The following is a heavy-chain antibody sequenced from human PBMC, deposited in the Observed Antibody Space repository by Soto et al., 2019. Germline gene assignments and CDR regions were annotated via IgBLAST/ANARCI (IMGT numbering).Heavy chain of an antibody. CDR1: GYDFTTYG. CDR2: ISAHNGNT. D-gene: IGHD1-1*01. CDR3: ARGRYGDY. J-gene: IGHJ4*02. V-gene: IGHV1-18*01. Sequence: QVHLVQSGAEVKKPGASVKVSCKGSGYDFTTYGITWVRQAPGQGLEWMAWISAHNGNTDYAQKLQGRVTVTRDTSTSTAYLELRSLRSDDTAVYYCARGRYGDYLGQGALVTVSS.